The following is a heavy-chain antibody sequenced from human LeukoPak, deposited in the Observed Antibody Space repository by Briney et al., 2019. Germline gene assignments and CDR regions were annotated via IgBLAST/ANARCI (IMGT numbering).Heavy chain of an antibody. Sequence: SGGSLRLSCSASGFNFSSYTMFWVRQAPGKGLEYVSAISSHGGSTYYADSVKGRFTISRDNSKNTLYLQMSSLRTHDTAVYYCAIAASRTLADFWGQGTLVTVSS. CDR2: ISSHGGST. CDR3: AIAASRTLADF. D-gene: IGHD6-25*01. V-gene: IGHV3-64D*09. J-gene: IGHJ4*02. CDR1: GFNFSSYT.